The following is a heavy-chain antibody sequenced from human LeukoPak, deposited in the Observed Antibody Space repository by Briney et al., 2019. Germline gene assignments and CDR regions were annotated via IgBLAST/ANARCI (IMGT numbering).Heavy chain of an antibody. V-gene: IGHV4-4*07. J-gene: IGHJ3*02. Sequence: NPSETLSLTCTVSGGSISSYYWSWIRQPAGKGLEWIGRIYTSGSTNYNPSLKSRVTMSVDTSKNQFSLKLSSVTAADTAVYYCARAASSSSWYSGAAFDIWGQGTMVTVSS. CDR3: ARAASSSSWYSGAAFDI. CDR1: GGSISSYY. D-gene: IGHD6-13*01. CDR2: IYTSGST.